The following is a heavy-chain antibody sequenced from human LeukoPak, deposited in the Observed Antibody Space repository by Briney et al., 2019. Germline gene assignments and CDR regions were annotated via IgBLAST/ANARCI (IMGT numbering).Heavy chain of an antibody. J-gene: IGHJ3*02. D-gene: IGHD6-25*01. CDR3: ARHFFVGSEDAFDI. V-gene: IGHV4-59*08. CDR1: GGSISNYY. Sequence: SESLSLTCTVSGGSISNYYWSWIRQPPGKGLEWIGYIYYSGSPRYSPSLKSRVTISVDTSKNQFSLKVTSVTAADTAVYYCARHFFVGSEDAFDIWGQGTMVTVSS. CDR2: IYYSGSP.